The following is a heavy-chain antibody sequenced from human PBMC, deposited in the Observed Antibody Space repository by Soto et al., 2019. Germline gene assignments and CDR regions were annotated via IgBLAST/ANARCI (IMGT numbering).Heavy chain of an antibody. CDR1: GGSISSYY. Sequence: SETLSLTCTVSGGSISSYYWSWIRQTPGKGLEWIGYMYNTGSTIYNPSLKSRVTISVDTSKNQFSLKLNSVTAADTAVYYCARDLWGYCGTDCYPLDVWGQGTTVTVSS. D-gene: IGHD2-21*02. CDR3: ARDLWGYCGTDCYPLDV. J-gene: IGHJ6*02. CDR2: MYNTGST. V-gene: IGHV4-59*01.